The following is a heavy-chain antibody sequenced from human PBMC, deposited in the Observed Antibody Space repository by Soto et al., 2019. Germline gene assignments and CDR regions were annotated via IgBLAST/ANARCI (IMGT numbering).Heavy chain of an antibody. D-gene: IGHD2-21*02. CDR1: GFTFGDYA. J-gene: IGHJ3*02. V-gene: IGHV3-49*03. CDR2: IRSKAYGGTT. Sequence: GGSLRLSCTASGFTFGDYAMSWFRQAPGKGLEWVGFIRSKAYGGTTEYAASVKGRFTISRDDSKSIAYLQMNSLKTEDTAVYYCTRDGRVTAILESRTTAFDIWGQGTMVTVSS. CDR3: TRDGRVTAILESRTTAFDI.